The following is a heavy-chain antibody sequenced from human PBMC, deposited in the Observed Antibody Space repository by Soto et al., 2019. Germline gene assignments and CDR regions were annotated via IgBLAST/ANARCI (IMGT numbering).Heavy chain of an antibody. Sequence: EVQLVESGGGVVRPGGSLRLSCAASGFTFDDYGMTWVRQAPGKGLEWVSGITWNGATTGYADSVKGRFTISRDNAKNSLYLQMNSLRVEDTALYYCARDGGVVVAVDAFDVWGQGTMVTVSS. J-gene: IGHJ3*01. CDR2: ITWNGATT. CDR3: ARDGGVVVAVDAFDV. D-gene: IGHD6-19*01. CDR1: GFTFDDYG. V-gene: IGHV3-20*04.